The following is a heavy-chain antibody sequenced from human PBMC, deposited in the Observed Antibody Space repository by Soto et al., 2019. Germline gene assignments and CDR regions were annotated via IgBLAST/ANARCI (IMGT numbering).Heavy chain of an antibody. D-gene: IGHD3-22*01. J-gene: IGHJ3*01. CDR3: ARDQLYYNDISGRPLNAFDV. V-gene: IGHV3-11*06. CDR2: ISSSSSDT. Sequence: PGGSLRLSCAASGFIFSDYYMSWIRQAPGKGLEWLSYISSSSSDTNYADSVKGRFSSSRDNAKSTLYLQMNSLRAEDTAVYYCARDQLYYNDISGRPLNAFDVWGQGTMVTVSS. CDR1: GFIFSDYY.